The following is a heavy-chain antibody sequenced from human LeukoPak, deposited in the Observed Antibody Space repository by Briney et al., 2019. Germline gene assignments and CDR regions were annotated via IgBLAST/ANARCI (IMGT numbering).Heavy chain of an antibody. D-gene: IGHD6-19*01. Sequence: ASVKVSCKASGYTFTSYGISWVRQAPGQGLEWMGIINPSGGSTRYAQKFQGRVTMTRDTSTSTVYMELSSLRSEDTAVYYCARNRGHLRYSSGWFPEYWGQGTLVTVSS. V-gene: IGHV1-46*01. CDR2: INPSGGST. CDR3: ARNRGHLRYSSGWFPEY. J-gene: IGHJ4*02. CDR1: GYTFTSYG.